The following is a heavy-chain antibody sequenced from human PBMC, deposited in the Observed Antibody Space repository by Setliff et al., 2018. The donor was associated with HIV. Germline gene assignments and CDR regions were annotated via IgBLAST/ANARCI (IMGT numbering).Heavy chain of an antibody. J-gene: IGHJ6*03. V-gene: IGHV3-21*01. CDR2: TSSRYDDT. D-gene: IGHD2-15*01. CDR1: GFSFRNFG. CDR3: ARGRRDCSSGSCYGPYYMDV. Sequence: PGVSLRLSCTASGFSFRNFGMTWVRQAPGKGLEWVSSTSSRYDDTLYADSVKGRFTISSNNAKSTLYLQMNSLRAEDTATYYCARGRRDCSSGSCYGPYYMDVWGKGTTVTVSS.